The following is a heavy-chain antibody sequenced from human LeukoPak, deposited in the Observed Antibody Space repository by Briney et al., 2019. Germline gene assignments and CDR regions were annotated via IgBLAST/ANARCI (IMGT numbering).Heavy chain of an antibody. Sequence: GASVKVSCKASGYTFTSYYMHWVRQAPGQGLEWMGIINPSGGSTSYAQKFQGRVTMTRDTSTSTVYMELSSLRSEDTVVYYCARSRGYSYGYYYYGMDVWGQGTTVTVSS. D-gene: IGHD5-18*01. CDR3: ARSRGYSYGYYYYGMDV. V-gene: IGHV1-46*01. J-gene: IGHJ6*02. CDR1: GYTFTSYY. CDR2: INPSGGST.